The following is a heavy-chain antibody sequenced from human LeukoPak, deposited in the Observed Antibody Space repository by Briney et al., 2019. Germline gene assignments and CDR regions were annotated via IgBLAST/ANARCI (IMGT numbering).Heavy chain of an antibody. Sequence: GESLNISCKGPGYSFSSYWIGWARQMPGKGLEWMGIIYPGDSDTRYSPSFQGQVTISADKSISTAYLQWSSLKASDTAIYYCARQVDGSAPSDYWGQGTLVTVSS. J-gene: IGHJ4*02. CDR3: ARQVDGSAPSDY. CDR1: GYSFSSYW. CDR2: IYPGDSDT. V-gene: IGHV5-51*01. D-gene: IGHD3-22*01.